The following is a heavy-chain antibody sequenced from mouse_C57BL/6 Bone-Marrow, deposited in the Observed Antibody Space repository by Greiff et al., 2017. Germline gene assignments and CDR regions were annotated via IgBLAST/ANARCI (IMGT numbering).Heavy chain of an antibody. CDR3: ARRGNGNFYAMDY. J-gene: IGHJ4*01. V-gene: IGHV1-81*01. Sequence: QVQLKQPGAELARPGASVKLSCKASGYTFTSYGISWVKQRPGQGLEWIGEIYPRSGNTYYNEKFKGKATLTADKSSSTAYMELRSLTSEDSAVYFCARRGNGNFYAMDYWGQGTSVTVSA. CDR2: IYPRSGNT. D-gene: IGHD2-1*01. CDR1: GYTFTSYG.